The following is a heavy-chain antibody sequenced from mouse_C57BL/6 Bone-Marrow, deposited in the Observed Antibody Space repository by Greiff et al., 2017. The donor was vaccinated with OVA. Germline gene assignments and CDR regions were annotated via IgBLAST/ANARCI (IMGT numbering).Heavy chain of an antibody. CDR2: IRSKSNNYAT. Sequence: EVQLQQSGGGLVQPKGSLKLSCAASGFSFNTYAMNWVRQAPGKGLEWVARIRSKSNNYATYYADSVKDRFTISRDDSESMLYLQMNNLKTEDTAMYYCVRWGYGSSYYYAMDYWGQGTSVTVSS. CDR3: VRWGYGSSYYYAMDY. V-gene: IGHV10-1*01. D-gene: IGHD1-1*01. J-gene: IGHJ4*01. CDR1: GFSFNTYA.